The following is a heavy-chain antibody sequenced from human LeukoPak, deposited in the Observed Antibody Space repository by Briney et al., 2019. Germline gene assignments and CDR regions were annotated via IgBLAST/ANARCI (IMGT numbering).Heavy chain of an antibody. V-gene: IGHV3-23*01. CDR1: GFTFSSYS. J-gene: IGHJ4*02. CDR3: AKEKQRNFDY. Sequence: GGSLRLSSAASGFTFSSYSMNWVRQAPGKGLEWVSGISGSGDSTYYGDSVKGRFTISRDNSKNTLYLQMNSLRAEDTAVYYCAKEKQRNFDYWGQGTLVTVSS. CDR2: ISGSGDST.